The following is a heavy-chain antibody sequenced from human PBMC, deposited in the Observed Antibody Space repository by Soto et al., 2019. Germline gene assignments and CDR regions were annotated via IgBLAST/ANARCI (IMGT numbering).Heavy chain of an antibody. D-gene: IGHD3-10*01. V-gene: IGHV1-2*02. CDR3: ASSYGSGYRAFDY. Sequence: ASVKVSCKVSGYISYAYFIHWVRQAPGLGLEWMGWISPKVGGTNYAQKFQGRVTMTWDTSTITAYMELSSLRSDDTATYYCASSYGSGYRAFDYWGQGALVTVSS. J-gene: IGHJ4*02. CDR1: GYISYAYF. CDR2: ISPKVGGT.